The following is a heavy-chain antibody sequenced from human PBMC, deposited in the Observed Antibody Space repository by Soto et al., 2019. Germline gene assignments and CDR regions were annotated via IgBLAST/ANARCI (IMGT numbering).Heavy chain of an antibody. CDR2: ISTSGSTV. D-gene: IGHD2-2*01. CDR1: RFNLSTYE. J-gene: IGHJ4*02. Sequence: GSLRPPCAGSRFNLSTYEINWVRQAPGKGLEWVSYISTSGSTVYYADSVKGRFTISRDNTRNSLYLQMNSLRDEDTALYYCVRYCSTTLCNGVATRTFDYWGQGTLVTVSS. V-gene: IGHV3-48*03. CDR3: VRYCSTTLCNGVATRTFDY.